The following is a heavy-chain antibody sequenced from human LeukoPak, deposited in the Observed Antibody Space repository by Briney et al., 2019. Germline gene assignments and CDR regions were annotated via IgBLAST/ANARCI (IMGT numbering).Heavy chain of an antibody. J-gene: IGHJ5*02. D-gene: IGHD3/OR15-3a*01. CDR2: IYYSGST. CDR1: GGSISSSSYY. CDR3: ARDRTGGFLDPGVPRRFDP. Sequence: SETLSLTCTVSGGSISSSSYYWGWIRQPPGKGLEWIGSIYYSGSTYYNPSLKSRVTISVDTSKNQFSLKLSSVTAADTAVYYCARDRTGGFLDPGVPRRFDPWGQGTLVTVSS. V-gene: IGHV4-39*07.